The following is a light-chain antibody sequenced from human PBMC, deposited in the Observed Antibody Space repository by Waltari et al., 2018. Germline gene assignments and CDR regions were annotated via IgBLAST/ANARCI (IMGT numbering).Light chain of an antibody. J-gene: IGKJ1*01. CDR2: SAS. CDR1: QSVSTH. CDR3: QETYTPPWT. Sequence: DIQMTQSPLSLSASVVDRVTVTCRASQSVSTHLNWYQHKPGKAPELLVYSASFLETGVPSRFSAGGSGTDFNFTITAVQPEDFATDCCQETYTPPWTFGPGTRLEIK. V-gene: IGKV1-39*01.